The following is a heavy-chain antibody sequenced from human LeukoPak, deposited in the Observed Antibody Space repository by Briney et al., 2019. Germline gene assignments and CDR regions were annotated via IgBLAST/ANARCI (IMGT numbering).Heavy chain of an antibody. J-gene: IGHJ4*02. D-gene: IGHD6-19*01. CDR3: ARDGRFYSSGWKPFDY. Sequence: ASVKVSCKASGDTFTSYGISWVRQAPGQGLEWMGWISAYNGNTNYAQKLQGRVTMTTDTSTSTAYMELRSLRSDDTAVYYCARDGRFYSSGWKPFDYWGQGTLVTVSS. CDR2: ISAYNGNT. V-gene: IGHV1-18*01. CDR1: GDTFTSYG.